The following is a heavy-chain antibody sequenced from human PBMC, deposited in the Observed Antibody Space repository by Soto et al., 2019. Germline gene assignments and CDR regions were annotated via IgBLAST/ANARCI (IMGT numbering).Heavy chain of an antibody. CDR3: AKGGRQWLVTSDFNY. CDR2: ISNDGRNE. CDR1: GFSFSNYG. Sequence: GGSLRLSCAASGFSFSNYGMHWVRQAPGKGLEWVAVISNDGRNEYYADSVKGRFTISRDNSKNTLYLQMNSLRAEDTAVYYCAKGGRQWLVTSDFNYWGQGALVTVSS. D-gene: IGHD6-19*01. J-gene: IGHJ4*02. V-gene: IGHV3-30*18.